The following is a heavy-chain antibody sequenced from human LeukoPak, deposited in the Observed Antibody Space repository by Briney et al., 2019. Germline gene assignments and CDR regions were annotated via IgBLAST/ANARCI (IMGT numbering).Heavy chain of an antibody. CDR1: GFTFDTYG. V-gene: IGHV3-30*18. Sequence: GGSLSLSCAASGFTFDTYGMHWVRQAPGKGLEWVAVISHDGVDKYYADSVKGRFTISRDNSKNTVSLQVNSLRAEDTAAYYCAKGGYCRATRCYVGRGMDDWGQGTLVTVSS. D-gene: IGHD2-2*01. J-gene: IGHJ4*02. CDR2: ISHDGVDK. CDR3: AKGGYCRATRCYVGRGMDD.